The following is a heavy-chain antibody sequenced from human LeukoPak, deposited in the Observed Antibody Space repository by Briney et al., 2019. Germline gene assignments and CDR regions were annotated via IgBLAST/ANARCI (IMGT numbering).Heavy chain of an antibody. D-gene: IGHD2-2*01. Sequence: ASVKVSCKASGYTFTGYYMHWVRQAPGQGLEGMGWINPNSGGTNYAQKFQGRVTMTRDTSISTAYMELSRLRSDDTAVYYCARDSRSTSYNWFDPWGQGTLVTVSS. V-gene: IGHV1-2*02. CDR2: INPNSGGT. CDR3: ARDSRSTSYNWFDP. CDR1: GYTFTGYY. J-gene: IGHJ5*02.